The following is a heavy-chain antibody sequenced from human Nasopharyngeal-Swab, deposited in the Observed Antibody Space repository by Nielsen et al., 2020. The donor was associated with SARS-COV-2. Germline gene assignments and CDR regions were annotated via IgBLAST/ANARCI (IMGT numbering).Heavy chain of an antibody. CDR1: GGSISSSSYY. V-gene: IGHV4-39*01. CDR2: IYYSGST. J-gene: IGHJ6*02. Sequence: GSLRLSCTVSGGSISSSSYYWGWIRQPPGKGLEWIGSIYYSGSTYYNPSLKSRVTISVDTSKNQFSLMLSSVTAADTAVYYCARKRGSGSYWDYYYYAMDVWGQGTTITVSS. D-gene: IGHD3-10*01. CDR3: ARKRGSGSYWDYYYYAMDV.